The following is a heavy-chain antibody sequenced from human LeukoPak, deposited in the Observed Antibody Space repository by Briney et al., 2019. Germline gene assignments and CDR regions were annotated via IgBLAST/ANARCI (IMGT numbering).Heavy chain of an antibody. Sequence: GGSLRLSCAASGLTFSSYEMNWVRQAPGKGPEWVSYISSSGSTKYYADSVKGRFTISRDNAKSSLYLHMDSLRAEDTALYYCASQKGRIAAAVDYWGQGTLVTVSS. V-gene: IGHV3-48*03. CDR1: GLTFSSYE. CDR2: ISSSGSTK. CDR3: ASQKGRIAAAVDY. J-gene: IGHJ4*02. D-gene: IGHD6-25*01.